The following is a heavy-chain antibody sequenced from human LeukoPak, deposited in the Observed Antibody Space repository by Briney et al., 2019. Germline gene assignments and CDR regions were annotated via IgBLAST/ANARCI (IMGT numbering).Heavy chain of an antibody. CDR3: ARAISHCIGGSCYSEYFDY. CDR1: GGSFSGYY. CDR2: INHSGST. D-gene: IGHD2-15*01. Sequence: SETLSLTCAVYGGSFSGYYWSWIRQPPGKGLEWIGEINHSGSTNYNPSLKSRVTISVDTSKNQFSLKLSSVTAADTAVYYCARAISHCIGGSCYSEYFDYWGQGTLVTVSS. J-gene: IGHJ4*02. V-gene: IGHV4-34*01.